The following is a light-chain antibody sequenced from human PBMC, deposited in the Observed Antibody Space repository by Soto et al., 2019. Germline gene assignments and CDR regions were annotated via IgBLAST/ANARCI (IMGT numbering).Light chain of an antibody. CDR3: QQYNNWPFT. V-gene: IGKV3-15*01. Sequence: EIVMTQSPATLSVSPGERATLSCRASQSVSSNLAWYQQKPGQAPRLLIYGASTRATGLPARFSGSGSGTDFTLTISSLQSEDFAVYSCQQYNNWPFTFGPGTKVDIK. J-gene: IGKJ3*01. CDR1: QSVSSN. CDR2: GAS.